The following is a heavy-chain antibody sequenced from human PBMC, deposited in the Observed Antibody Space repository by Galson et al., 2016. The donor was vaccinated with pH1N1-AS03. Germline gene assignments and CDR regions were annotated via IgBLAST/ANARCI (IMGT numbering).Heavy chain of an antibody. CDR3: ARGSGCYGLDI. CDR1: GGSISSSGVYS. Sequence: TLSLTCAVSGGSISSSGVYSWSWIRQPPGKGLEWIGNIYHSGSTYYSPSLKSRVTISIDRSQNQFSLKLSSVTAADTAVYYCARGSGCYGLDIWGQGTIVTVSS. J-gene: IGHJ3*02. V-gene: IGHV4-30-2*01. D-gene: IGHD6-19*01. CDR2: IYHSGST.